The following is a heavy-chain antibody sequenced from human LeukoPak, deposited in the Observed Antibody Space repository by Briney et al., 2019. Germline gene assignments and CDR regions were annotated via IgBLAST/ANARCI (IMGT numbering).Heavy chain of an antibody. CDR1: GYTFTTYY. CDR3: ARGRSWWDDYGDYALDY. J-gene: IGHJ4*02. D-gene: IGHD4-17*01. Sequence: GASVKVSCKASGYTFTTYYMHWVRQAPGQGLEWMGIINPSGGSTSYAQKFQGRVTMTRDMSTSTVYMELSSLRSEDTAVYYCARGRSWWDDYGDYALDYWGQGTLVTVSS. V-gene: IGHV1-46*01. CDR2: INPSGGST.